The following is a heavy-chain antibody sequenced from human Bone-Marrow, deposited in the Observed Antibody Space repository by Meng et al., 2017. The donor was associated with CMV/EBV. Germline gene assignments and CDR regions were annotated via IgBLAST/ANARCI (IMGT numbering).Heavy chain of an antibody. CDR3: AKDIIPGITMIVYYFEY. CDR2: ISWNSGSI. J-gene: IGHJ4*02. V-gene: IGHV3-9*01. D-gene: IGHD3-22*01. CDR1: GFTFDDYA. Sequence: SLKISCAASGFTFDDYAMHWVRQAPGKGLEWVSGISWNSGSIGYADSVKGRFTISRDNAKNSLYLQMNSLRAEDTALYYCAKDIIPGITMIVYYFEYWGQEKLVNVAS.